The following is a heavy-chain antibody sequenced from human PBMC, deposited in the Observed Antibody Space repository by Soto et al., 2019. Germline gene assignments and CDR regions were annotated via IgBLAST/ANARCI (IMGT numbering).Heavy chain of an antibody. D-gene: IGHD3-3*01. CDR3: ARNFNYYYMDV. J-gene: IGHJ6*03. CDR2: IYSGGST. V-gene: IGHV3-66*01. CDR1: GFTVSSNY. Sequence: GGSLRLSCAASGFTVSSNYMSWVRQAPGKGLEWVSVIYSGGSTYYADSAKGRFTISRDNSKNTLYLQMNSLRAEDTAVYYCARNFNYYYMDVWGKGTTVTVSS.